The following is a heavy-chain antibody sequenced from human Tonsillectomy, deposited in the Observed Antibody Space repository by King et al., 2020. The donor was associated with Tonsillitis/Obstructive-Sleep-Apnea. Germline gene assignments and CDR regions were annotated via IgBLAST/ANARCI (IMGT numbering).Heavy chain of an antibody. J-gene: IGHJ4*02. CDR2: IYYGGST. CDR3: ARGNEDYYDRAFDY. V-gene: IGHV4-59*01. Sequence: QLQESGPGLVKPSETLSLTCTVSGGSIRSYYWSWIRQPPGKGLEWIGYIYYGGSTNYNPSLKSRVTLSVDTSKNQFSLNLSSVTAAYTAVYYCARGNEDYYDRAFDYWGQGTQVTVSS. CDR1: GGSIRSYY. D-gene: IGHD3-22*01.